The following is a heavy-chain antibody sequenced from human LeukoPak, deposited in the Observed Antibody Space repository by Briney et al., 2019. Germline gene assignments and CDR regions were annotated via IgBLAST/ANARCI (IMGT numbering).Heavy chain of an antibody. CDR1: GFTFSSYS. J-gene: IGHJ5*02. V-gene: IGHV3-48*02. CDR3: ARGGDYYGSGSYSP. CDR2: ISSSSSTI. D-gene: IGHD3-10*01. Sequence: GGSLRLSCAASGFTFSSYSMNWVRQAPGKGLEWASYISSSSSTIYYADSVKGRFTISRDNAKNSLYLQMNSLRDEDTAVYYCARGGDYYGSGSYSPWGQGTLVTVSS.